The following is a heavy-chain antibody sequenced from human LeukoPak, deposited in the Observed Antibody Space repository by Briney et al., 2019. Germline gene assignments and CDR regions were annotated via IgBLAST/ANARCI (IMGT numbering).Heavy chain of an antibody. CDR3: ARSLGPLLTGTPISSYFDY. CDR2: IYYSGST. V-gene: IGHV4-59*01. J-gene: IGHJ4*02. Sequence: ASETLSLTCTVSGGSISSYYWSWIRQPPGKGLEWIGYIYYSGSTKYNPSLKSRVTISLDTSKNQFSLKVSSVTAADTAMYYCARSLGPLLTGTPISSYFDYWGQGTLVTVSS. D-gene: IGHD3-9*01. CDR1: GGSISSYY.